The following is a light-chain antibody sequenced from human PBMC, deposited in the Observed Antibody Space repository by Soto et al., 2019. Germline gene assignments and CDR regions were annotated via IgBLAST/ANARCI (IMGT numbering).Light chain of an antibody. CDR3: HQYGSSPKT. V-gene: IGKV3-20*01. Sequence: PGQRASLSCSASQSVGSGNLAWYQQKPGQAPRLLIYGTSNRATGIPDRFSGSGSGTDFTLTISRLEREDFAVYYCHQYGSSPKTFGQGTKVDIK. CDR2: GTS. CDR1: QSVGSGN. J-gene: IGKJ1*01.